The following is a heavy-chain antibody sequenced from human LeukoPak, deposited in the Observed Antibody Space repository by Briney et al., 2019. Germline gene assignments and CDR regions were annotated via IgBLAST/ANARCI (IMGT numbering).Heavy chain of an antibody. Sequence: GGSLRLSCAASGFTFSSYGMHWVRQAPGKGLEWVAVISYDGSNKYYADSVKGRFTISRDNSKNTLYLQMDSLRAEDTAVYYCAKDRGGSYDYWGQGTLVTVSS. D-gene: IGHD1-26*01. J-gene: IGHJ4*02. V-gene: IGHV3-30*18. CDR2: ISYDGSNK. CDR3: AKDRGGSYDY. CDR1: GFTFSSYG.